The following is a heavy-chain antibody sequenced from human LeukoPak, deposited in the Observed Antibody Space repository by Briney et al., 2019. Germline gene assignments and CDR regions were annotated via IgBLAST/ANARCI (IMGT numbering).Heavy chain of an antibody. V-gene: IGHV4-39*01. CDR3: ARGQKEYYFDTSGYYNDY. J-gene: IGHJ4*02. CDR1: GGSISSSGYY. D-gene: IGHD3-22*01. CDR2: IYYSGST. Sequence: PSETLSLTCTVSGGSISSSGYYWGWIRQPPGKGLERIGSIYYSGSTYYNPSLKSRVSISVDTSKNQFSLRLSSVTAADTAVYYCARGQKEYYFDTSGYYNDYWGQGTLVTVSS.